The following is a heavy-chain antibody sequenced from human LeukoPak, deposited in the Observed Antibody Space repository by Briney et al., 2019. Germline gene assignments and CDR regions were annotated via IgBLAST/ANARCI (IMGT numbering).Heavy chain of an antibody. CDR1: GGSFSGYY. Sequence: SETLSLTCAVCGGSFSGYYWSWIRQPPGKGLEWIGEINYSGSTNYNPSLKSRVTISVDTSKNQFYETLSSVTAPITAVYYCATGIVGLVLSSGALPPTHFDYWGQGTLVTVSS. J-gene: IGHJ4*02. CDR2: INYSGST. CDR3: ATGIVGLVLSSGALPPTHFDY. V-gene: IGHV4-34*01. D-gene: IGHD1-26*01.